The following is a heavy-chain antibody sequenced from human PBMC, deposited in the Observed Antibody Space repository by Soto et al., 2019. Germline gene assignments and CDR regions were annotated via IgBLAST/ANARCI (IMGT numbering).Heavy chain of an antibody. Sequence: PGESQTVSCKASGYTFNNSGIAWVRQIPGKGLGYVGIIYLGDSDTRYTPPLQNQLTISADTSISTAYLQWSSLKASYSGMYYCARRLKDHSGSSPYYSAFDVWRRGTTVVVCS. D-gene: IGHD6-25*01. CDR1: GYTFNNSG. V-gene: IGHV5-51*01. CDR3: ARRLKDHSGSSPYYSAFDV. J-gene: IGHJ6*02. CDR2: IYLGDSDT.